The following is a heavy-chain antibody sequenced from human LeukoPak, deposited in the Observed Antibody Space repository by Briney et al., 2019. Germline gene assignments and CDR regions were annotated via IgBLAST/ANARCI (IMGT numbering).Heavy chain of an antibody. CDR3: AVGPHHYFDS. Sequence: SQTLSLTCTVSGXSVNSGGYYWSWIRQHPGRGLEWIGYISYSGSTYYNPSLKSRLTISLDTSKNQFSLRLSSVNAADAAVYFCAVGPHHYFDSWGQGTLVTVSS. J-gene: IGHJ4*02. V-gene: IGHV4-31*03. CDR1: GXSVNSGGYY. CDR2: ISYSGST.